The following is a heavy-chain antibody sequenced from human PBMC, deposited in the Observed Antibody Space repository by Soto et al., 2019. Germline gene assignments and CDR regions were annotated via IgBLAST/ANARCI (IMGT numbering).Heavy chain of an antibody. D-gene: IGHD5-18*01. CDR1: GVTVSSNY. CDR2: IYSGGST. CDR3: ARHAYNYGEGYFDY. Sequence: EVQLVESGGGLVQPGGSLRLSCAASGVTVSSNYMSWVRQAPGKGLAWVSVIYSGGSTYYADSVKGRFTISRDNSKNTLYLQMNSLRAEDTAVYYCARHAYNYGEGYFDYWGQGTLVTVSS. V-gene: IGHV3-66*04. J-gene: IGHJ4*02.